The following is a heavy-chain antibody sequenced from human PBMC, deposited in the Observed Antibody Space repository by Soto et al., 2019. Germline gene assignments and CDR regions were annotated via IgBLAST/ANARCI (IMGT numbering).Heavy chain of an antibody. J-gene: IGHJ4*02. CDR3: ARAIGNYYDSSGFFDGEHFDY. D-gene: IGHD3-22*01. CDR2: IYYSGST. V-gene: IGHV4-31*03. Sequence: SGTLSLTCTVSGGSISSGGYYWSWIRQHPGKGLEWIGYIYYSGSTYYNPSLKSRVTISVDTSKNQFSLKLSSVTAADTAVYYCARAIGNYYDSSGFFDGEHFDYWGKGTLVTVSS. CDR1: GGSISSGGYY.